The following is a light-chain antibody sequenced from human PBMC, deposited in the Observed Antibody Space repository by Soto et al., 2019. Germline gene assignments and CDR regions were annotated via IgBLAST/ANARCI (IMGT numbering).Light chain of an antibody. Sequence: QSVLTQPASVSGSPGQSITISCTGTSSDVGSYNYVSWYQQHPGKAPKLMIYEVSDWPSGISSRFSGSKSGNTASLTISGLQTEDEADYYCSSYTSSSTPLFGGGTKVTVL. J-gene: IGLJ2*01. CDR1: SSDVGSYNY. CDR3: SSYTSSSTPL. CDR2: EVS. V-gene: IGLV2-14*01.